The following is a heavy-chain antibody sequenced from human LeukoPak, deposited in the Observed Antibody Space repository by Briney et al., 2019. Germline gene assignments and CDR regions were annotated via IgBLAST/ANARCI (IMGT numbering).Heavy chain of an antibody. D-gene: IGHD3-22*01. CDR3: ARVHYYDSSGYTDY. J-gene: IGHJ4*02. CDR2: IYSGGST. Sequence: GGSLRLSCAASGFTVSSNYMSWVRQAPGKGLEWVSVIYSGGSTYYADSVKGRFTISRDNSKNTLYLQMNSLRAEDTAVYYCARVHYYDSSGYTDYWGQGTLVTVSS. CDR1: GFTVSSNY. V-gene: IGHV3-66*02.